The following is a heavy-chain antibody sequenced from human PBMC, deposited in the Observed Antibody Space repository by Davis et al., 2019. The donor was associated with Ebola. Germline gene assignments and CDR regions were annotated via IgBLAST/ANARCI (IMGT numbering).Heavy chain of an antibody. J-gene: IGHJ4*02. CDR1: GVSISRHY. D-gene: IGHD2-8*01. Sequence: PSETLSLTCTVSGVSISRHYWTWIRQHPGKGLEWIGYIHYTGTTNYNPSLGSRVTLSVDMSKNQFSLKLTSVTAADTAFYYCANCTSGVCSHLDYWGQGSLVTVSS. CDR2: IHYTGTT. V-gene: IGHV4-59*11. CDR3: ANCTSGVCSHLDY.